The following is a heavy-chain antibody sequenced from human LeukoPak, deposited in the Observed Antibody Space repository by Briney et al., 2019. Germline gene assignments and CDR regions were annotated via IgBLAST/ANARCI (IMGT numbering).Heavy chain of an antibody. CDR2: IYPGDSDT. CDR1: GYSFTSYW. D-gene: IGHD6-6*01. CDR3: ARHATYSSSSFDWFDP. V-gene: IGHV5-51*01. Sequence: GESLTISCKGSGYSFTSYWIGWVRQMPGKGLEWMGIIYPGDSDTRYSPSFQGQVTISADKSISTAYLQWSSLKASDTAMYYCARHATYSSSSFDWFDPWGQGTLVTVSS. J-gene: IGHJ5*02.